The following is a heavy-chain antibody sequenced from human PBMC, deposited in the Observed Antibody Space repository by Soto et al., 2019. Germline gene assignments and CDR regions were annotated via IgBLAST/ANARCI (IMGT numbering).Heavy chain of an antibody. Sequence: ASVKVSCKASGYTFTTYAMHWVRQAPGQRLEWMGWINVGSGNTKYSQKFQGRVTITRDTSASTVYMELSSLRSEDTAVYFCARLPGLSVMDVWGQGTTVIVSS. V-gene: IGHV1-3*01. CDR2: INVGSGNT. J-gene: IGHJ6*02. D-gene: IGHD3-3*01. CDR3: ARLPGLSVMDV. CDR1: GYTFTTYA.